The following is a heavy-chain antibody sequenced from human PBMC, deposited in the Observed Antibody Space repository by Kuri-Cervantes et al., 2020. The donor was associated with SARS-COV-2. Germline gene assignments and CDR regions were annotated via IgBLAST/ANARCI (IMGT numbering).Heavy chain of an antibody. CDR1: GGSISSYY. CDR2: IYYSGST. D-gene: IGHD6-13*01. J-gene: IGHJ2*01. V-gene: IGHV4-59*08. CDR3: ASLSSSWFGDYWYFDL. Sequence: GSLRLSCTVSGGSISSYYWSWIRQPPGKGLEWIGYIYYSGSTNYNPSLKSRVTISVDTSKNQFSLKLSSVTAADTAVYYCASLSSSWFGDYWYFDLWGRGTLVTVSS.